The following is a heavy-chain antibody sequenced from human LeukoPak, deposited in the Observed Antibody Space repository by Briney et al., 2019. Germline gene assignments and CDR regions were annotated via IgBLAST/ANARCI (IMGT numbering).Heavy chain of an antibody. Sequence: GGSLRLSCAASGFTFSSYAMSWVRQAPGKGLEWVSSITTSGGSTSYADSVRGRFTISRDNSENTLYLQMNSLRAEDTALYYCVCYDNAAEYFHYWGQGTRVTVSS. J-gene: IGHJ1*01. CDR3: VCYDNAAEYFHY. CDR2: ITTSGGST. D-gene: IGHD3-22*01. V-gene: IGHV3-23*01. CDR1: GFTFSSYA.